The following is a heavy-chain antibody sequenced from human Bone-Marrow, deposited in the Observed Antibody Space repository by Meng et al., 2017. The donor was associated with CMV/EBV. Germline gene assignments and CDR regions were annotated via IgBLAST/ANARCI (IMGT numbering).Heavy chain of an antibody. CDR2: INPNTGDT. J-gene: IGHJ4*02. CDR1: GYTFSDYK. V-gene: IGHV1-2*02. Sequence: ASVKVSCKTSGYTFSDYKMFWVRQAPGQGLEWMGWINPNTGDTNNAPKFQGRVTMTRDTSISTVYMEMSSLTYDDTAVYSCARSLFGSGSLFGYWVQGTLVTVSS. CDR3: ARSLFGSGSLFGY. D-gene: IGHD3-10*01.